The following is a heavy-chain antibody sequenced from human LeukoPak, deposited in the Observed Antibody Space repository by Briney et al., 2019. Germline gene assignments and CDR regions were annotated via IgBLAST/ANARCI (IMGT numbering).Heavy chain of an antibody. CDR1: GGSISSYY. J-gene: IGHJ3*02. CDR2: IYYSGST. V-gene: IGHV4-59*01. CDR3: ATYGDYRAFDI. Sequence: SETLSLTCTVSGGSISSYYWSWIRQPPGKGLEWIGYIYYSGSTNYNPSLKSRVTISVDTSKNQFSLKLSSVTAADTAVYYCATYGDYRAFDIWGQRTMVAVSS. D-gene: IGHD4-17*01.